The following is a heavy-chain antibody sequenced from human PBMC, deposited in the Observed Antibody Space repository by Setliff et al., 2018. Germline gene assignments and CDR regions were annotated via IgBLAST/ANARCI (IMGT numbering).Heavy chain of an antibody. J-gene: IGHJ5*02. D-gene: IGHD2-15*01. CDR2: ISGYNGYT. V-gene: IGHV1-18*01. Sequence: ASVKVSCKAFGYTFAKYGTSWVRQAPGQGLEWMGWISGYNGYTVYAQKLQGRVTLTTDTSTGTAYMEVRSLRSDDTAVYYCARDSPEMVAPPAAHCFDPWGQGTLVTVSS. CDR1: GYTFAKYG. CDR3: ARDSPEMVAPPAAHCFDP.